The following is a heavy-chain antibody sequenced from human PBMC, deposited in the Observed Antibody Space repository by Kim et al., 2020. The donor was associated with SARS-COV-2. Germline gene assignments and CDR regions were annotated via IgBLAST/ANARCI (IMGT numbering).Heavy chain of an antibody. CDR3: TTGGEYQLLGYNWFDP. J-gene: IGHJ5*02. V-gene: IGHV3-15*01. Sequence: GGSLRLSCAASGFTFSNAWMSWVRQAPGKGLEWVGRIKSKTNGGTTDYAAPVKGRFTISRDDSRNTLYLQRNSLKTEDTAVYYCTTGGEYQLLGYNWFDPWGQGTLVTVSS. D-gene: IGHD2-2*01. CDR2: IKSKTNGGTT. CDR1: GFTFSNAW.